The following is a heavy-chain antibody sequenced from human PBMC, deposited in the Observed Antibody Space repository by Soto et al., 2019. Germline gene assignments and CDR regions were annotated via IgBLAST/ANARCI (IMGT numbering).Heavy chain of an antibody. J-gene: IGHJ5*02. D-gene: IGHD1-1*01. CDR3: ARGPGSLRP. V-gene: IGHV6-1*01. Sequence: SHTLSLTCAISGDSVSSNSAAWNWIRLSPSRGLEWLGRTYYRSKWYSTYAISVKSRMSISPDTSKNQFSLQLNSVTPDDTAVYYCARGPGSLRPWGQGTLVTVSS. CDR1: GDSVSSNSAA. CDR2: TYYRSKWYS.